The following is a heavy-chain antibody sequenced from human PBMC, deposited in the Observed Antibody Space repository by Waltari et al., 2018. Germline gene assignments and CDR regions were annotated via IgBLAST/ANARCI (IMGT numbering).Heavy chain of an antibody. CDR1: GYSISSGYY. V-gene: IGHV4-38-2*01. CDR2: IYNSGRP. CDR3: ARLRSYYDFWSGRHDAFDI. J-gene: IGHJ3*02. Sequence: QVQLQESGPGLVKPSETLSLTCAVSGYSISSGYYGGWIRQPPGKGLEWIGSIYNSGRPYSNPSLNIQVTISVDTSKNQFSLKLSSVTAADTAVYYCARLRSYYDFWSGRHDAFDIWGQGTMVTVSS. D-gene: IGHD3-3*01.